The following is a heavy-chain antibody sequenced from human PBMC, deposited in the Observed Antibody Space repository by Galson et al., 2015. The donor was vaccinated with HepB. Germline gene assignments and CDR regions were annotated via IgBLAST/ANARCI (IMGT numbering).Heavy chain of an antibody. D-gene: IGHD3-10*01. CDR1: GFTFSDYY. J-gene: IGHJ4*02. V-gene: IGHV3-11*01. Sequence: SLRLSCAASGFTFSDYYMSWVRQAPGKGLEWLSDISKSGSIVYYAESVKGRFTISRDNATNSLYLQMNSLRAEDPAVYYCATGEPDYYGWGSYHSFDYWGQGTLVTVPS. CDR2: ISKSGSIV. CDR3: ATGEPDYYGWGSYHSFDY.